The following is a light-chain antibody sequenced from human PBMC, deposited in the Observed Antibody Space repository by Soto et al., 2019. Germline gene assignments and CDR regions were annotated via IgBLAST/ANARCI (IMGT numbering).Light chain of an antibody. J-gene: IGKJ1*01. CDR1: QSISSW. CDR3: QQYNSLWT. CDR2: KAS. V-gene: IGKV1-5*03. Sequence: DIQMTQSPSTLPASVGDRVTITCRASQSISSWLAWYQQKPGKAPKLLIYKASTLKSGVPSRFSGSGSGTEFTLTISSLQPDDFATYYCQQYNSLWTFGQGTKVDIK.